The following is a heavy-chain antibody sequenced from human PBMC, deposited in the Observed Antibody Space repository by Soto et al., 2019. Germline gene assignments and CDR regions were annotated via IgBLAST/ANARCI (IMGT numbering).Heavy chain of an antibody. V-gene: IGHV3-30*18. CDR1: GFTFSSYG. CDR3: AKESGYSSGWYLFAP. J-gene: IGHJ5*02. CDR2: ISYDGSNK. Sequence: SLRLSCAASGFTFSSYGMHWVRQAPGKGLEWVAVISYDGSNKYYADSVKGRFTISRDNSKNTLYLQMNSLRAEDTAVYYCAKESGYSSGWYLFAPWAQRTLVTVSS. D-gene: IGHD6-13*01.